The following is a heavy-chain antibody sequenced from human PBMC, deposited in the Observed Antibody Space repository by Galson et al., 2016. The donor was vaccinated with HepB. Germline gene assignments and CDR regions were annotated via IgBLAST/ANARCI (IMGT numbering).Heavy chain of an antibody. CDR1: GYTFSSYG. CDR2: ISGHNGKT. D-gene: IGHD3/OR15-3a*01. V-gene: IGHV1-18*01. J-gene: IGHJ6*03. Sequence: SVKVSCKASGYTFSSYGISWVRQAPGQGLEWMGWISGHNGKTDYPEKLQDRVTVAADTSTSTAYMELRSLRPDDTAVYYCARAEGSGLGYMDVWGKGTTVTVSS. CDR3: ARAEGSGLGYMDV.